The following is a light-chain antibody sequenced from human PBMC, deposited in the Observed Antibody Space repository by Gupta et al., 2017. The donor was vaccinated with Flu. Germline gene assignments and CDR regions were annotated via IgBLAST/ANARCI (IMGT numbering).Light chain of an antibody. J-gene: IGKJ1*01. CDR2: DAS. V-gene: IGKV3-15*01. CDR1: QSVSST. CDR3: QQYSYWPRT. Sequence: GERATLSCRASQSVSSTLAWYQQKPGLAPSLLIYDASTRAAGVPDRFSAFGSGTEFTLTISGLQSEDFAVYYCQQYSYWPRTFGQGTKVEIK.